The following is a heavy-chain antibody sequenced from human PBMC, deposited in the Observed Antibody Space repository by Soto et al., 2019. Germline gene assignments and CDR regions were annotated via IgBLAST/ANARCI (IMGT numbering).Heavy chain of an antibody. CDR2: ISYDGSNK. CDR1: GFTFSSYG. Sequence: LRLSCAASGFTFSSYGMHWVRQAPGKGLEWVAVISYDGSNKYYADSVKGRFTISRDDSKNMMYMEMSSLRTEDTAVYYCTTDSYINMPVVRFDYWGHGTLVTVSS. J-gene: IGHJ4*01. CDR3: TTDSYINMPVVRFDY. V-gene: IGHV3-30*03. D-gene: IGHD2-2*01.